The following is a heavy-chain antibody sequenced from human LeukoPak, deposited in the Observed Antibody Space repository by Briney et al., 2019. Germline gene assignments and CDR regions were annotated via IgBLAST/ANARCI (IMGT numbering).Heavy chain of an antibody. Sequence: GGSLRLSCAASGFTFSHYAINWVRQAPGKGLEWVSAIGANGDTFYADSVRGRFTISRDNSNNAVHLQMNSLRVDDSAIYYCAKREPGPVAGSYDYWGQGTLVTVSS. V-gene: IGHV3-23*01. J-gene: IGHJ4*02. CDR2: IGANGDT. CDR3: AKREPGPVAGSYDY. CDR1: GFTFSHYA. D-gene: IGHD6-19*01.